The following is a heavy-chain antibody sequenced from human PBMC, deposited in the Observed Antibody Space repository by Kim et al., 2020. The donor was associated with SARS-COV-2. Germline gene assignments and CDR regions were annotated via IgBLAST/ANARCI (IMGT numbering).Heavy chain of an antibody. Sequence: KYNPALKSRVTISGDTSKNQFSLRLSSVTAADTAVYYCARGVLHYYYGMDVWGQGTTVTVSS. CDR3: ARGVLHYYYGMDV. J-gene: IGHJ6*02. V-gene: IGHV4-59*09.